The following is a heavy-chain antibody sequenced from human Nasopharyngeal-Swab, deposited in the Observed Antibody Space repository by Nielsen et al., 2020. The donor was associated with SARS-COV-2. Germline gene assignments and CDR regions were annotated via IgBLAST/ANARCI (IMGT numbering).Heavy chain of an antibody. CDR1: GFTFSSYA. J-gene: IGHJ4*02. CDR2: ISYDGSNK. Sequence: GESLKISCAASGFTFSSYAMHWVRQAPGKGLEWVAVISYDGSNKYYADSVKGRFTISRDNSKNTPYLQMNSLRAEDTAVYYCAARGYSGYDDYFDYWGQGTLVTVSS. V-gene: IGHV3-30-3*01. D-gene: IGHD5-12*01. CDR3: AARGYSGYDDYFDY.